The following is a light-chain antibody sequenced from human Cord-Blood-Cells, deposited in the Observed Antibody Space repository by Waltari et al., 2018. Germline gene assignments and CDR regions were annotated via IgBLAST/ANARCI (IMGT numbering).Light chain of an antibody. CDR3: SSYTSSSTLV. CDR2: DVS. J-gene: IGLJ1*01. V-gene: IGLV2-14*01. Sequence: QSALTQPASVSGSPGQSITISCTGTSSDVGGYNYVSWYQQHPGKAPKRMIYDVSTRPSGVSNRFSGSKSGNTASLTISGLQAEDEADYYCSSYTSSSTLVFGTGTKVTVL. CDR1: SSDVGGYNY.